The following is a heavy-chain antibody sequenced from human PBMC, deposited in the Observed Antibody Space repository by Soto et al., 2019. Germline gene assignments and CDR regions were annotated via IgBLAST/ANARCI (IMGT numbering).Heavy chain of an antibody. CDR1: GGSISRDNYY. Sequence: SETLSLTCTVSGGSISRDNYYWSWIRQPPGKGLEWIGYIYYSGSTYYNASLTSRLTITADTSRNQFSLTLSSVTAADTAVYYCARVKVGGSDLDYLDQWGQGTVVTVSS. CDR3: ARVKVGGSDLDYLDQ. CDR2: IYYSGST. J-gene: IGHJ4*02. D-gene: IGHD5-12*01. V-gene: IGHV4-30-4*01.